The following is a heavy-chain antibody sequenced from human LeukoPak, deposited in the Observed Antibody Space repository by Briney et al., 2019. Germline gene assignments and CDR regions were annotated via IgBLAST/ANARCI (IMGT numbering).Heavy chain of an antibody. D-gene: IGHD5-12*01. CDR3: ARGRGAFHGYENFDY. CDR2: IYPDDSDS. J-gene: IGHJ4*02. V-gene: IGHV5-51*01. Sequence: PGESLKISCKVSGYIFSNFWIGWVRQTPGKGLEWMGVIYPDDSDSRYSPPFQGQVTISADESMRTAHLQWTSLKASDTGLYYCARGRGAFHGYENFDYWGQGTLVAVSS. CDR1: GYIFSNFW.